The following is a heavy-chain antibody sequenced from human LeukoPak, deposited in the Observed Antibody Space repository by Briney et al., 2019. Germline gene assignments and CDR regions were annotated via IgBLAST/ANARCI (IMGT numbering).Heavy chain of an antibody. V-gene: IGHV3-15*01. Sequence: GGSLRLSCAASGFTFSDAWMSWVRQAPGKGLEWLSRIKSRTESGTTQYAAPVKGKFTISRDDSKETVYLQMNSLTTEDTAVYYCTRVGTTWFHSWGQGALVSVSS. D-gene: IGHD1-26*01. CDR2: IKSRTESGTT. CDR3: TRVGTTWFHS. CDR1: GFTFSDAW. J-gene: IGHJ5*01.